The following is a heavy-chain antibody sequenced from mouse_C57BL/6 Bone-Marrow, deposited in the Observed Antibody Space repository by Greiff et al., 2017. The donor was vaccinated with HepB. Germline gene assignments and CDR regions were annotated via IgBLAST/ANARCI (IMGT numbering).Heavy chain of an antibody. CDR2: IHPNSGST. J-gene: IGHJ4*01. Sequence: VQLQQPGAELVKPGASVKLSCKASGYTFTSYWMHWVKQRPGQGLEWIGMIHPNSGSTNYNEKFKSKATLTVDKSSSTAYMQLSSLTSEDSAVYYCARGRGFYARALDSWGQGTSVTVSS. V-gene: IGHV1-64*01. CDR1: GYTFTSYW. CDR3: ARGRGFYARALDS. D-gene: IGHD2-3*01.